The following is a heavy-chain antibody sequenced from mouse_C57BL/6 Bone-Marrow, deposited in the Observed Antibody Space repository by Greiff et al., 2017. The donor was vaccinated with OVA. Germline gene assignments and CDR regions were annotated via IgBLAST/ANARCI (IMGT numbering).Heavy chain of an antibody. Sequence: VKLQESGAELARPGASVKLSCKASGYTFTSYGMSWVKQRTGQGLEWIGEIYPRSGNTYYNEKFKGKATLTADKSSSTAYMELRSLTSEDSAVYFCARWVYYDYVDYWGQGTTLTVSS. D-gene: IGHD2-4*01. J-gene: IGHJ2*01. V-gene: IGHV1-81*01. CDR1: GYTFTSYG. CDR2: IYPRSGNT. CDR3: ARWVYYDYVDY.